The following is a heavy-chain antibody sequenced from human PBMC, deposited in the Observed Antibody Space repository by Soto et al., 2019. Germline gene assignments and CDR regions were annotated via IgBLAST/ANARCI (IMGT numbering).Heavy chain of an antibody. CDR3: ARDLTTGTTGFDY. J-gene: IGHJ4*02. CDR2: IWYDGSNK. V-gene: IGHV3-33*01. D-gene: IGHD1-1*01. Sequence: GGSLRLSCAASGFTFSSYGMHWVRQAPGKGLEWVAVIWYDGSNKYYADSVKGRFTISRDNSKNTLYLQMNSLRAEDTAVYYCARDLTTGTTGFDYWGQGTLVTVSS. CDR1: GFTFSSYG.